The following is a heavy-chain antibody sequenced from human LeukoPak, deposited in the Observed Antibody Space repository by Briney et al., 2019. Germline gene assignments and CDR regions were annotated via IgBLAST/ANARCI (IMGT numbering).Heavy chain of an antibody. Sequence: SVKVSCKASGGTCSSYAISWVRQAPGQGLEWMGGIIPIFGTANYAQKFQGRVTITADESTSTAYMELSSLRSEDAAVYYCARGSWIQLWSGYDYWGQGTLVTVSS. J-gene: IGHJ4*02. CDR1: GGTCSSYA. CDR2: IIPIFGTA. V-gene: IGHV1-69*13. CDR3: ARGSWIQLWSGYDY. D-gene: IGHD5-18*01.